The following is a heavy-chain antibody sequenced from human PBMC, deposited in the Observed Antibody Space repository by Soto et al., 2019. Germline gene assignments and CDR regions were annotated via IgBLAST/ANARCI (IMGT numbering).Heavy chain of an antibody. J-gene: IGHJ6*02. CDR2: ISAYNGNT. D-gene: IGHD4-17*01. V-gene: IGHV1-18*01. Sequence: ASVKVSCKASGYTFTSYGISWVRQAPGQGLEWMGWISAYNGNTNYAQKLQGRVTMTTDTSTSTAYMELRSLRSDDTAVYYCARDGVDYGDLQPYYYYGMDVWGQGTTVTVSS. CDR3: ARDGVDYGDLQPYYYYGMDV. CDR1: GYTFTSYG.